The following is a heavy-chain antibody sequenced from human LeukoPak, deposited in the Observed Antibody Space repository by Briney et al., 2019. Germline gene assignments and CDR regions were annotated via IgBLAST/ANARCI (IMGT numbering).Heavy chain of an antibody. CDR3: ARDPWYSSSWYPYYYYYYMDV. D-gene: IGHD6-13*01. Sequence: PGGSLRLSCAASGFTFSSYWMSWVRQAPGKGLEWVANIKQDGSEKYYVDSVKGRFTISRDNAKNSLYLQMNSLRAEDTAVYYCARDPWYSSSWYPYYYYYYMDVWGKGTTVAISS. CDR1: GFTFSSYW. V-gene: IGHV3-7*01. J-gene: IGHJ6*03. CDR2: IKQDGSEK.